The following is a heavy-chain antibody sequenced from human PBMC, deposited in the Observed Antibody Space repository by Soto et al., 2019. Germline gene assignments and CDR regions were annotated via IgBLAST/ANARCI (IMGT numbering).Heavy chain of an antibody. CDR3: TTRTWLESFDP. D-gene: IGHD6-19*01. Sequence: PGGSLRLSCAASGFTFSNAWMSWVRQAPGKGPEWVGRIKSKTDGGTTDYAAPVKGRFTISRDDSKNTLYLQMNSLKTEDTAVYYCTTRTWLESFDPWGQGTLVTVSS. J-gene: IGHJ5*02. V-gene: IGHV3-15*01. CDR2: IKSKTDGGTT. CDR1: GFTFSNAW.